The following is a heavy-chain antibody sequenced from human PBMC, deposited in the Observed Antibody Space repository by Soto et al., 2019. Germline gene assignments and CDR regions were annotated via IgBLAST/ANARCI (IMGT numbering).Heavy chain of an antibody. CDR1: GYTFTSYG. CDR3: ARGSCSGGSCYSVSYLGYYYYYMDV. D-gene: IGHD2-15*01. CDR2: ISAYNGNT. J-gene: IGHJ6*03. V-gene: IGHV1-18*01. Sequence: EASVKVSCKASGYTFTSYGISWVRQAPGQGLEWMGWISAYNGNTNYAQKLQGRVTMTTDTSTSTAYMELRSLRSDDTAVYYCARGSCSGGSCYSVSYLGYYYYYMDVWGKGTTVTVSS.